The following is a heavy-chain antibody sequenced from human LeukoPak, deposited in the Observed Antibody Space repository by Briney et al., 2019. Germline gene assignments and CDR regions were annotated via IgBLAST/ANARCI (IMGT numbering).Heavy chain of an antibody. D-gene: IGHD5-18*01. CDR3: AKAMDTSMVPDLNY. J-gene: IGHJ4*02. CDR2: INPNGNGA. Sequence: ASVKVSCKASGYTFTGYYMHWVRQAPGQGLEWMGWINPNGNGAKYAQQFQGRLTMTTDTSIDTAYMELSSLRSDDTAIYYCAKAMDTSMVPDLNYWGQGTLVTVSS. V-gene: IGHV1-2*02. CDR1: GYTFTGYY.